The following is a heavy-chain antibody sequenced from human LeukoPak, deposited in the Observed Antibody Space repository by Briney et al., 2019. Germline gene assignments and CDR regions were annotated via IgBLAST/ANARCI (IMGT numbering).Heavy chain of an antibody. CDR2: ISSNGGST. Sequence: GGSLRLSCSASGFTFSSYAMPWVRQAPGKGLEYVSAISSNGGSTYYADSVKGRFTISRDNSKNTLYLQMSSLRAEDTAVYYCVKEREYGDYEGWFDPWGQGTLVTVSS. V-gene: IGHV3-64D*06. D-gene: IGHD4-17*01. J-gene: IGHJ5*02. CDR1: GFTFSSYA. CDR3: VKEREYGDYEGWFDP.